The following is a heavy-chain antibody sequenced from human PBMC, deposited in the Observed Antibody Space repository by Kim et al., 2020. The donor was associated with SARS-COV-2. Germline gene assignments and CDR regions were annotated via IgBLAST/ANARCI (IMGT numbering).Heavy chain of an antibody. CDR3: ARDQRFGEFSYAFVI. J-gene: IGHJ3*02. CDR1: GFTFSSYG. CDR2: IWYDGSNK. Sequence: GGSLRLSCAASGFTFSSYGMHWVRQAPGKGLEWVAVIWYDGSNKYYADSVKGRFTISRDNSKNTLYLQMNSLRAEDTAVYYCARDQRFGEFSYAFVIWGLGTMVTVSS. D-gene: IGHD3-10*01. V-gene: IGHV3-33*01.